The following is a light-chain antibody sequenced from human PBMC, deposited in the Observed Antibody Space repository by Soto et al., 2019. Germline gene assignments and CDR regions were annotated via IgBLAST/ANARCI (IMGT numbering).Light chain of an antibody. CDR3: QQSYNTPRT. J-gene: IGKJ1*01. CDR2: AAS. CDR1: QTIIGY. V-gene: IGKV1-39*01. Sequence: DIQMTQSPSSLSASIGDSVTITCRASQTIIGYLNWYQQKPGKAPRLLINAASNLQSGVPSRFRGSGSETDFTLTITSLQPEDSATYYCQQSYNTPRTFGQGTKVEIQ.